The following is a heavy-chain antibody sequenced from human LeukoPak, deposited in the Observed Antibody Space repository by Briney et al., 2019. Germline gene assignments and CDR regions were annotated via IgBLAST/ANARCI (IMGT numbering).Heavy chain of an antibody. CDR3: ARSGSYCSHLDYYYGMDV. V-gene: IGHV1-69*13. J-gene: IGHJ6*02. D-gene: IGHD1-26*01. Sequence: SVKVSCKASGGTFSSYAISWVRQAPGQGLEWMGGIIPIFGTANYAQKFQGRVTITADESTSTAYMELSSLRSEDTAVYYCARSGSYCSHLDYYYGMDVWGQGTTVTVSS. CDR2: IIPIFGTA. CDR1: GGTFSSYA.